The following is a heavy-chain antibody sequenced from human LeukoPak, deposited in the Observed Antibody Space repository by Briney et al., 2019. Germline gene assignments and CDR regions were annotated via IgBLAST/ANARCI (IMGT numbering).Heavy chain of an antibody. V-gene: IGHV3-23*01. D-gene: IGHD6-19*01. CDR2: ISADSATT. CDR1: GFNFGSYS. CDR3: ASPYSSGWYDRSGSKKNTYYFDY. Sequence: GGSLRLSCAASGFNFGSYSMTWVRQAPGKGLEWVSVISADSATTFYADSVKGRFTISRDNAKNTVFLQMSSLRAEDTAVYYCASPYSSGWYDRSGSKKNTYYFDYWGQGTLVTVSS. J-gene: IGHJ4*02.